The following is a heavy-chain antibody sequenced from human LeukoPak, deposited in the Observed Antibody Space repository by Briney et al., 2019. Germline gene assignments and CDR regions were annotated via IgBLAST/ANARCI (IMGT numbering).Heavy chain of an antibody. CDR2: IRSKANSYAT. Sequence: GGSLRLSCAASGFTFSGSALHWVRQVSGKGLEWVGRIRSKANSYATEYVASVKGRFTISRDDSKNMAYLQMKSLRTDDTAVYYCARHRPYCSGDTCYQLSYYYYGMDVWGQGTTVTVSS. D-gene: IGHD2-15*01. V-gene: IGHV3-73*01. CDR1: GFTFSGSA. J-gene: IGHJ6*02. CDR3: ARHRPYCSGDTCYQLSYYYYGMDV.